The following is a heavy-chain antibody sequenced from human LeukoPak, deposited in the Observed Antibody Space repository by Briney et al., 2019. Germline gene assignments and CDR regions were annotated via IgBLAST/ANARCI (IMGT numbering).Heavy chain of an antibody. Sequence: GGSLRLSCAASGFTSGSYSMNWARQAPGKGLEWVSYISSGSSTIYYADSVKGRFTISRDNAKNSLYLQMNSLRDEDTAVYYCVRDTKEWNPWGQGTLVTVSS. V-gene: IGHV3-48*02. CDR3: VRDTKEWNP. CDR1: GFTSGSYS. J-gene: IGHJ5*02. CDR2: ISSGSSTI. D-gene: IGHD3-3*01.